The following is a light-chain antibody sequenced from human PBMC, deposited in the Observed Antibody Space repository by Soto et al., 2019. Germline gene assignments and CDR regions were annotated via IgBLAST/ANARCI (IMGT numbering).Light chain of an antibody. CDR2: GAS. CDR1: QSVSSN. J-gene: IGKJ5*01. V-gene: IGKV3-20*01. CDR3: QQYENSPIT. Sequence: EIVLTQSPATLSLSPGERATLSCRASQSVSSNLAWYQQKPGQAPRLLIYGASTRATGIPDRFSGSGSGTDFTLTISRLEPEDFAVYYCQQYENSPITFGQGTRLEIK.